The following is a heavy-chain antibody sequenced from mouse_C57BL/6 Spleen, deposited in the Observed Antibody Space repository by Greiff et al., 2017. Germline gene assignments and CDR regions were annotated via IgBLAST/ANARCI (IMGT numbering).Heavy chain of an antibody. CDR3: ARRGYDSNYGWYFDV. V-gene: IGHV1-69*01. CDR1: GYTFTSYW. CDR2: IDPSDSST. J-gene: IGHJ1*03. Sequence: QVQLQQPGAELVMPGASVKLSCKASGYTFTSYWMHWVKQRPGQGLEWIGEIDPSDSSTNYNQQFKGKSTLTVDKSSSTAYMQLSSLTSEDSAVYCCARRGYDSNYGWYFDVWGTGTTVTVSS. D-gene: IGHD2-5*01.